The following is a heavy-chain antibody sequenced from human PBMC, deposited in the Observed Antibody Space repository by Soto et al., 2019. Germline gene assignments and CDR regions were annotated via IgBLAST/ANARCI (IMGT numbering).Heavy chain of an antibody. CDR1: GYSFTSYW. Sequence: EVQLVQSGAEVKKPGESLKISCKGSGYSFTSYWIGWVRQMPGKGLGWMGIIYPGDSDTRYSPSFQGQVTIPADKSISTAYLQWSSLKASDTAMYYCARLEFGTGYYYGMDVWGQGTTVTVSS. CDR2: IYPGDSDT. J-gene: IGHJ6*02. D-gene: IGHD3-10*01. CDR3: ARLEFGTGYYYGMDV. V-gene: IGHV5-51*01.